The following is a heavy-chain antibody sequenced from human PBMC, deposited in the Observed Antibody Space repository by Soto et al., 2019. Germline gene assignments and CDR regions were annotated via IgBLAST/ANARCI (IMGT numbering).Heavy chain of an antibody. Sequence: EASVKVSCKASGYSFTDYHIHWVRQAPGQGLEWLGRINPKSGGTSTAQKFQGWVTMTTDTSISTASMEPTRLTSDDTAIYYCARGDSTDCSNGVCSFFYNHDMDVWGQGTTVTVSS. V-gene: IGHV1-2*04. CDR3: ARGDSTDCSNGVCSFFYNHDMDV. D-gene: IGHD2-8*01. J-gene: IGHJ6*02. CDR1: GYSFTDYH. CDR2: INPKSGGT.